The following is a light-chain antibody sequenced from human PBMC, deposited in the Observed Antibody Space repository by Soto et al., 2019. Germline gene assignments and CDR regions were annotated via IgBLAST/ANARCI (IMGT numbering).Light chain of an antibody. CDR1: QAISNY. Sequence: DIQMTQSPSSLSASVGDRVTITCQASQAISNYLTWYQQKPGKAAKLLIAAASHVETGVPSSISGSGAGTYFTFTISRLQPEDIATYYCQHDDNLPLTFGGGTKVEIK. J-gene: IGKJ4*01. CDR2: AAS. CDR3: QHDDNLPLT. V-gene: IGKV1-33*01.